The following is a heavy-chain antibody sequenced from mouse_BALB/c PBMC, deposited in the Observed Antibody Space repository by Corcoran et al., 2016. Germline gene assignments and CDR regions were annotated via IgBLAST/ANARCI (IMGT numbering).Heavy chain of an antibody. D-gene: IGHD2-4*01. V-gene: IGHV14-1*02. J-gene: IGHJ2*01. CDR2: IDPENGNT. CDR3: ARWITYYFDY. CDR1: GFNIKDYY. Sequence: EVQLQQSGAELVRPGALVKLSCKASGFNIKDYYMHWVQQRPEQGLEWIGWIDPENGNTICDPKFQGKASITADTSSNTAYLQLSSLTSEDTAVYYCARWITYYFDYWGQGTTLTVSS.